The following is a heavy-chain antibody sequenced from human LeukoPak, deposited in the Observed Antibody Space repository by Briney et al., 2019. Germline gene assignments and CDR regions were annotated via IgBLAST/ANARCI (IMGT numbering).Heavy chain of an antibody. D-gene: IGHD3-16*01. CDR2: IHDGGST. J-gene: IGHJ4*02. V-gene: IGHV4-4*02. CDR3: ARGAHYAWNS. CDR1: GDSISNINW. Sequence: SGTLSLTCAVSGDSISNINWWWSWVRQPPGKGLEWIGDIHDGGSTTYHPSLKSRVTISVDKSKNQFSLTLTSVTAADTAVYFCARGAHYAWNSWGQGTLVTVSS.